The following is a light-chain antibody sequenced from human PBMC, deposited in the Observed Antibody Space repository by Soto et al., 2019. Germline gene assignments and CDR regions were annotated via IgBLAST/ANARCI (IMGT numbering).Light chain of an antibody. Sequence: QSVLTQPASVSWSPGQSITISCTGTSSDVGGYNYVSWYQQHPGKAPKLLIYDVSNRPSGASNRFSGSKSGNTASLTISGLQAEDEADYYCSSYTGSTTLHYVFGTGTKVTVL. CDR1: SSDVGGYNY. J-gene: IGLJ1*01. CDR2: DVS. CDR3: SSYTGSTTLHYV. V-gene: IGLV2-14*01.